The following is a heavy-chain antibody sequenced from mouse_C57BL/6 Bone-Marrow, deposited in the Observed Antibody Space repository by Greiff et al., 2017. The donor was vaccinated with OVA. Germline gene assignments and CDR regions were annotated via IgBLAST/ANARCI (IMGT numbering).Heavy chain of an antibody. CDR2: ISNLAYSI. Sequence: EVKLVESGGGLVQPGGSLKLSCAASGFPFSDYGMAWVRQAPRKGPEGVAFISNLAYSIYYAATVTGRFTISRENAKNTLYLEMSSLRSEDTAMYYCARDGYPLYWYFDVWGTGTTVTVSS. CDR3: ARDGYPLYWYFDV. CDR1: GFPFSDYG. D-gene: IGHD2-3*01. V-gene: IGHV5-15*01. J-gene: IGHJ1*03.